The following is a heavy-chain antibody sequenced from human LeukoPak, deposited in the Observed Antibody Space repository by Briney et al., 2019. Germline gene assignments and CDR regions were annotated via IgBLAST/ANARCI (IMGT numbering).Heavy chain of an antibody. CDR1: GFSFSSYA. CDR3: ARPFGEHAFDI. D-gene: IGHD3-16*01. Sequence: PGGSLRLSCAASGFSFSSYAMSWVRQAPGKGLEWVSYISSSSSTIYYADSVKGRFTISRDNAKNSLYLQMNSLRAEDTAVYYCARPFGEHAFDIWGQGTMVTVSS. J-gene: IGHJ3*02. V-gene: IGHV3-48*01. CDR2: ISSSSSTI.